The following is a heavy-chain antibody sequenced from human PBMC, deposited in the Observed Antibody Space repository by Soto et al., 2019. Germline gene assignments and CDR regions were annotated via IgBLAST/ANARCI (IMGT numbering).Heavy chain of an antibody. J-gene: IGHJ3*02. V-gene: IGHV1-69*13. CDR3: ARGGGSSFGDAFDI. Sequence: GASVKVSCKASGGTFTSSAISWVRQAPGQGLEWMGGISTNNGTANYAQKFQGRVTITADESTSTAYMELSSRRSEDTAVYYCARGGGSSFGDAFDIWGQGTRVTVSS. CDR2: ISTNNGTA. CDR1: GGTFTSSA. D-gene: IGHD6-13*01.